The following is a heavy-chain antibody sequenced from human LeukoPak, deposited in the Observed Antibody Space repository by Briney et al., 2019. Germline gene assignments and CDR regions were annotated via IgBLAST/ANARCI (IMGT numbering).Heavy chain of an antibody. Sequence: ASVKVSCKASGYTFTIYGSSWVRQAPGQGLEWMGWISSYNGNTNYAQKLQGRVTMTTDTPTRPAYLELRSLRSDDTPVYYCQRHILTGYYVNDGFDLWGQGTRVTVPS. J-gene: IGHJ3*01. D-gene: IGHD3-9*01. CDR1: GYTFTIYG. CDR2: ISSYNGNT. CDR3: QRHILTGYYVNDGFDL. V-gene: IGHV1-18*01.